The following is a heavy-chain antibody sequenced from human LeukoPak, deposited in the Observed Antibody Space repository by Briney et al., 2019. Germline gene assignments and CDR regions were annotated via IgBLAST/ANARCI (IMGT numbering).Heavy chain of an antibody. CDR3: ARETSEAFDI. Sequence: KPGGSLRLSCAASGFTFSSHIMNWVRQAPGEGLEWVSSIGSSSSSIYYADSVKGRFTISRDNAKNSLYLQMNSLRGEDTAVYYCARETSEAFDIWGQGTMVTVSS. CDR2: IGSSSSSI. V-gene: IGHV3-21*01. J-gene: IGHJ3*02. CDR1: GFTFSSHI.